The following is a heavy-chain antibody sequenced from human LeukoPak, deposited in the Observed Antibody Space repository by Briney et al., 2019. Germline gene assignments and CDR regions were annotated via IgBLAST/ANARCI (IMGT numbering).Heavy chain of an antibody. V-gene: IGHV1-46*01. Sequence: ASVKVSFKASGYTFTSYYMHWVRQAPGQGLEWMGIINPSGGSISYAQKFQGRVTMTRDTSTSTVYMELSSLRSEDTAVYYCARGRPEYSSSWYRFLPDYWGQGTLVTVSS. CDR2: INPSGGSI. D-gene: IGHD6-13*01. J-gene: IGHJ4*02. CDR1: GYTFTSYY. CDR3: ARGRPEYSSSWYRFLPDY.